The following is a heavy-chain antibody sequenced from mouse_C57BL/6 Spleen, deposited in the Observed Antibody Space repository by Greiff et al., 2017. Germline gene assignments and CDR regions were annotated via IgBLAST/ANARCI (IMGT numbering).Heavy chain of an antibody. CDR1: GFNIKDDY. CDR2: IDPENGDT. J-gene: IGHJ2*01. CDR3: TTLFNDYDIDY. D-gene: IGHD2-4*01. Sequence: VQLKESGAELVRPGASVKLSCTASGFNIKDDYMHWVKQRPEQGLEWIGWIDPENGDTEYASKFQGKATITADTSSNTAYLQLSSLTSEDTAVYYCTTLFNDYDIDYWGQGTTLTVSS. V-gene: IGHV14-4*01.